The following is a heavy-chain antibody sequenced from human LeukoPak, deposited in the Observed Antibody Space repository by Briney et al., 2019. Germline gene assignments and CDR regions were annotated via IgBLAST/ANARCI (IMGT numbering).Heavy chain of an antibody. D-gene: IGHD6-19*01. CDR3: ARGAGWYDY. CDR1: GVSISSQY. J-gene: IGHJ4*02. CDR2: IHDSGST. V-gene: IGHV4-59*11. Sequence: SETLSLTCTVSGVSISSQYWSWLRLPPGRGLEWIAYIHDSGSTNYNPSLKSRVTISVDTSRNQFSLNLNSVTAADTAVYYCARGAGWYDYWGQGTLVTVSS.